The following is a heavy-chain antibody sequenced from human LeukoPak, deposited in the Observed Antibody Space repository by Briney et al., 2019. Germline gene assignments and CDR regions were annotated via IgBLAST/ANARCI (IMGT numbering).Heavy chain of an antibody. V-gene: IGHV4-34*01. CDR1: GGSFSGYY. D-gene: IGHD6-13*01. CDR3: ASLTGYSSSYIY. Sequence: SETLSLTCAVYGGSFSGYYWSWIRQPPGKGLEWIGEINHSGSTNYNPSLKSRVTISVDTSKNQFSPKLSSVTAADTAVYYCASLTGYSSSYIYWGQGTLVTVSS. J-gene: IGHJ4*02. CDR2: INHSGST.